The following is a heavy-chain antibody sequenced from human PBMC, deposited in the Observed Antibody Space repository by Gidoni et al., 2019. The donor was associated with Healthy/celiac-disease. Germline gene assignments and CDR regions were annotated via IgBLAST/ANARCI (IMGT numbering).Heavy chain of an antibody. J-gene: IGHJ4*02. CDR2: IWYDGSNK. Sequence: QVQLVESGGGVVQPGRSLRLSCAASGFTFSSYGMHWVRQAPGKGLEWVAVIWYDGSNKYYADSVKGRFTISRDNSKNTLYLQMNSLRAEDTAVYYCARDRTAIVGATKGFDYWGQGTLVTVSS. V-gene: IGHV3-33*01. CDR1: GFTFSSYG. CDR3: ARDRTAIVGATKGFDY. D-gene: IGHD1-26*01.